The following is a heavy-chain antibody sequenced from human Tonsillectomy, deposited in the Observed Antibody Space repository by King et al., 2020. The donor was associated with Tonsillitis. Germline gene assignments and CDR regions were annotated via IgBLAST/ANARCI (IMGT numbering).Heavy chain of an antibody. Sequence: VQLVESGGGVVQPGRSLRLSCAASGFTFSSYAMHWVRQAPGKGLEWVAVISYDGSNKYYADSVKGRFTISRDNSKNTLYLQMNSLRAEDTAVYYCARDSSIALRGWFDPWGEGTLVTVSS. CDR3: ARDSSIALRGWFDP. CDR2: ISYDGSNK. CDR1: GFTFSSYA. V-gene: IGHV3-30-3*01. D-gene: IGHD2/OR15-2a*01. J-gene: IGHJ5*02.